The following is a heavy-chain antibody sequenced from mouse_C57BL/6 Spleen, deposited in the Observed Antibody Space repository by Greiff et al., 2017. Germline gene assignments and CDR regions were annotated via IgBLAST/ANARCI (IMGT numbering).Heavy chain of an antibody. CDR2: INPSNGGT. D-gene: IGHD2-3*01. Sequence: QVQLQQSGTELVKPGASVKLSCKASGYTFTSYWMHWVKQRPGQGLEWIGNINPSNGGTNYNEKFKSKATLTVDKSSSTAYMQLSSLTSEDSAVYYCAREGWLLENAMDYWGQGTSVTVSS. CDR1: GYTFTSYW. V-gene: IGHV1-53*01. CDR3: AREGWLLENAMDY. J-gene: IGHJ4*01.